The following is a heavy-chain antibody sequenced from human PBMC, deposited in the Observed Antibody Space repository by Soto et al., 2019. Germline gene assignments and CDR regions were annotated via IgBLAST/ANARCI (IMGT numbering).Heavy chain of an antibody. Sequence: SCKASGYTFTSYAMHWVRQAPGKGLEWVAVISYDGSNKYYADSVKGRFTISRDNSKNTLYLQMNSLRAEDTAVYYCARDLAVVKGLDYWGQGTQVTVSS. D-gene: IGHD2-15*01. J-gene: IGHJ4*02. CDR1: GYTFTSYA. V-gene: IGHV3-30-3*01. CDR3: ARDLAVVKGLDY. CDR2: ISYDGSNK.